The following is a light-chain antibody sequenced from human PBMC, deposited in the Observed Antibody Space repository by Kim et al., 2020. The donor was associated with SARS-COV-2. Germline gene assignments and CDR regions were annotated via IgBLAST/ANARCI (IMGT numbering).Light chain of an antibody. J-gene: IGKJ2*03. Sequence: QPASISGGSSQSPVHSDGNIYLNWLHQKPGQAPRLLIYKISTRLSGVPDRFSGSGAGTDFTLKISRVEAEDVGIYYCMQVSKFPNSFGQGTKLEI. V-gene: IGKV2-24*01. CDR3: MQVSKFPNS. CDR2: KIS. CDR1: QSPVHSDGNIY.